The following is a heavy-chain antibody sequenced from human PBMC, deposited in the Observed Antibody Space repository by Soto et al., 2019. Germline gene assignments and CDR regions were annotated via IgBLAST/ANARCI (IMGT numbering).Heavy chain of an antibody. Sequence: QLQLQESGSGLVKPSQKLSLTCTVSGGSINSGGYSWSWIRQPPGKGLEWIGYIYRSGSAYYSPSLQNPVTISVDTSKNHFSLNLTSVTAADTAVYYCAVSGRGGLDVWGQGTTVTVSS. CDR1: GGSINSGGYS. J-gene: IGHJ6*02. D-gene: IGHD3-10*01. CDR3: AVSGRGGLDV. V-gene: IGHV4-30-2*01. CDR2: IYRSGSA.